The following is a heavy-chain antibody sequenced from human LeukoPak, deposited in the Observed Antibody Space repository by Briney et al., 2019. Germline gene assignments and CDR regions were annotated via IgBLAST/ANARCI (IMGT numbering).Heavy chain of an antibody. D-gene: IGHD5-12*01. V-gene: IGHV3-30*18. CDR2: ISYDGSNK. Sequence: PGGSLRLSCAASGFTFSSYGMHWVRQAPGKGLEWVAVISYDGSNKYYADSVKGRFTISRDNSKNTLYLQMNSLRAEDTAVYYCAKDEGLRSYYYGMDVWGQGTTVTVSS. CDR3: AKDEGLRSYYYGMDV. J-gene: IGHJ6*02. CDR1: GFTFSSYG.